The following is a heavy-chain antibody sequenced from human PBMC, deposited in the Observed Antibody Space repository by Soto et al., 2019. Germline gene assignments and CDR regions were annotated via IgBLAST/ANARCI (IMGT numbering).Heavy chain of an antibody. D-gene: IGHD3-9*01. V-gene: IGHV1-69*02. CDR1: GGTFSSYS. CDR2: VNPIVGMT. CDR3: ARASPFLGYDILTGRYYFDF. J-gene: IGHJ4*02. Sequence: QVHLVQSGAEVKKPGSSVKVSCKASGGTFSSYSISWVRQAPGQGLEWMGRVNPIVGMTNYAQKFRGRVTITADKSTGTAYMEVSSLRVEDTAVYYCARASPFLGYDILTGRYYFDFWGQGTLVTVSS.